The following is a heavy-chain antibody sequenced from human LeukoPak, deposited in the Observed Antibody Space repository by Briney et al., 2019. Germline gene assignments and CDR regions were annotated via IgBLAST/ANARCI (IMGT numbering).Heavy chain of an antibody. D-gene: IGHD6-19*01. Sequence: GGSLRLSCAASGFTFNDAWMSWVRQAPGKGLEWVANIKQDGSEKYYVDSVKGRFTISRDNAKNSLYLQMNSLRAEDTAVYYCAREQWLDYWGQGTLVTVSS. CDR1: GFTFNDAW. CDR3: AREQWLDY. J-gene: IGHJ4*02. CDR2: IKQDGSEK. V-gene: IGHV3-7*01.